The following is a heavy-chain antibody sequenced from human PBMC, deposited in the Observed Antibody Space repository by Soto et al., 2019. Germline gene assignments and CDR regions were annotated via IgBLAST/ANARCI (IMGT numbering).Heavy chain of an antibody. V-gene: IGHV1-69*13. J-gene: IGHJ6*02. CDR1: GGTFSSYA. CDR3: ARGGWAGDRESHYYYGMDV. CDR2: IIPIFGTA. D-gene: IGHD7-27*01. Sequence: GASVKVSCKASGGTFSSYAISWVRQAPGQGLEWMGGIIPIFGTANYAQKFQGRVTITADESTSTAYMELSSLRSEDTAVYYCARGGWAGDRESHYYYGMDVWGQGTTVTVSS.